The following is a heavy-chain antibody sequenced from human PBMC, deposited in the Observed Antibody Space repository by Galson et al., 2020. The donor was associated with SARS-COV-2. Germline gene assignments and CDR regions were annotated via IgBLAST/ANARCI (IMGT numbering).Heavy chain of an antibody. Sequence: SETLSLTCTVSGESIISYYWTWIRQPPGKGLEWIGYIYHGGNANYNPSLESRVSMSVDTSSNQFSLRVNSVTAADTAVYYCVGSSWYYYFESWGQGTLVTVSS. CDR3: VGSSWYYYFES. CDR1: GESIISYY. J-gene: IGHJ4*02. D-gene: IGHD6-13*01. V-gene: IGHV4-59*08. CDR2: IYHGGNA.